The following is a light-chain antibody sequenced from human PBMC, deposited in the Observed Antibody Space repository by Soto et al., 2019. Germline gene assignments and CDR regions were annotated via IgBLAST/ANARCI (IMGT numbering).Light chain of an antibody. V-gene: IGKV1-5*01. CDR2: DAS. J-gene: IGKJ1*01. CDR3: QQYNSFPLT. CDR1: QSISYW. Sequence: DIQMTQSPSTLSASVGDRVTITCRASQSISYWLAWYQQKPGKAPKVLIYDASSLQRGVPSRFSGSGSGTEFTLTISSLQPDDFATYYCQQYNSFPLTFGQGTKVETK.